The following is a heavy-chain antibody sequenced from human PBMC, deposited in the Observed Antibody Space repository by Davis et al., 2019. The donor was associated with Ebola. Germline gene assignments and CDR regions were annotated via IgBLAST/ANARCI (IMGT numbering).Heavy chain of an antibody. D-gene: IGHD4-17*01. V-gene: IGHV1-69*13. CDR2: IIPMFGTT. CDR3: ARDGDYGRANSYYFGMDV. J-gene: IGHJ6*02. CDR1: GGSFSSYA. Sequence: SVKVSCKASGGSFSSYAISWVRQAPGQGLEWMGGIIPMFGTTHYAQKFQGRVTITADDSTATVSLDLSGLIPEDMAVYYCARDGDYGRANSYYFGMDVWGRGTTVTVSS.